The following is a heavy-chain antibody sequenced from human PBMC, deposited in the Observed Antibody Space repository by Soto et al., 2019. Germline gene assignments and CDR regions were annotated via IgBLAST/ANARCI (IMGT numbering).Heavy chain of an antibody. CDR1: GGTFSSYA. V-gene: IGHV1-69*01. Sequence: QVQLVQSGAEVKKPGSSVKVSCKASGGTFSSYAISWVRQAPGQGLEWMGGIIPIFGTANYAQKFQGRVTITADESTSTAYMELSSLRSEDTAVYYCARPRFDGGTRYYYYGMDVLGQGTTVTVSS. D-gene: IGHD1-1*01. CDR3: ARPRFDGGTRYYYYGMDV. J-gene: IGHJ6*02. CDR2: IIPIFGTA.